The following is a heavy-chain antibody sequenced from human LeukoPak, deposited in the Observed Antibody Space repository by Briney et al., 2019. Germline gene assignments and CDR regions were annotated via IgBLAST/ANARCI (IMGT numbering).Heavy chain of an antibody. V-gene: IGHV1-69*05. CDR3: ASAPVVPAASYYYMDV. D-gene: IGHD2-2*01. CDR2: IIPIFGTA. J-gene: IGHJ6*03. Sequence: SVKVSCKASGGTFSSYAISWVRQAPGQGLEWMGGIIPIFGTANYAQKFQGRVTITTDESTSTTYMELSSLRSEDTAVYYCASAPVVPAASYYYMDVWGKGTTVTVSS. CDR1: GGTFSSYA.